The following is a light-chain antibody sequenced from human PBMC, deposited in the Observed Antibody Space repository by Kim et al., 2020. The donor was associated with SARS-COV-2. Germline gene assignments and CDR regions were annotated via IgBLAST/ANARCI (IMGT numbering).Light chain of an antibody. CDR3: MQVLQTPLS. CDR2: LGS. Sequence: IVMTQSPLSLPVVPGEPASISCTSSQTLLHTNGYNYLDWYLQRPGQPPQLLIYLGSNRASGVPDRFSAIGSGTDFTLKISKVQAEDVGFYYCMQVLQTPLSFGPGTKVDIK. CDR1: QTLLHTNGYNY. V-gene: IGKV2-28*01. J-gene: IGKJ3*01.